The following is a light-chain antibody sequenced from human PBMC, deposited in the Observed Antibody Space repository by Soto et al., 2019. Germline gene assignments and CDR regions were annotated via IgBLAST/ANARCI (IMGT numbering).Light chain of an antibody. V-gene: IGLV2-14*01. CDR3: SSYTTSNTLV. CDR1: SSDVGAYTY. J-gene: IGLJ2*01. Sequence: QSALTQPASVSGSPGQSLTISCTRTSSDVGAYTYVSWYQQHPGKAPKLMIFEVSDRPSGVSNRFSGSKSGNTASLTISGLQAEDEADYYCSSYTTSNTLVFGGGTKVTVL. CDR2: EVS.